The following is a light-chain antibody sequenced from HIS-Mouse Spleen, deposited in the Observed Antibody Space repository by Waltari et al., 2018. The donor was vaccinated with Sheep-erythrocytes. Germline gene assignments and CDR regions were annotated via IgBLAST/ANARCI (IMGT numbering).Light chain of an antibody. CDR2: EVS. Sequence: QSALTQPPSASGSPGQSVTISCTGTSSDVCGYNYVSWYQQHPGKAPKLMIYEVSTRPSGVPDRFSGSKSGNTASLTVSGLQAEDEADYYCSSYAGSNNYVFGTGTKVTVL. CDR1: SSDVCGYNY. CDR3: SSYAGSNNYV. V-gene: IGLV2-8*01. J-gene: IGLJ1*01.